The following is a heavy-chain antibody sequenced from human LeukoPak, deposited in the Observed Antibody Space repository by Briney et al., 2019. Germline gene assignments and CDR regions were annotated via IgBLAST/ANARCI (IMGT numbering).Heavy chain of an antibody. CDR3: ARGMAAAGTGEFDY. V-gene: IGHV3-53*01. J-gene: IGHJ4*02. Sequence: GGSLRLSCAASGFTFDDYGMSWVRQAPGKGLEWVSLIYSGGNTYYADSVKGRFTISRDNSKNTLYLQMNSLRAEDTAVYYCARGMAAAGTGEFDYWGQGTLVTVSS. D-gene: IGHD6-13*01. CDR2: IYSGGNT. CDR1: GFTFDDYG.